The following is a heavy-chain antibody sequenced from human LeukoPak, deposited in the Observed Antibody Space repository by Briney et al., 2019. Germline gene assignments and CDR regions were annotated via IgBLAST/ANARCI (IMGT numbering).Heavy chain of an antibody. D-gene: IGHD2-15*01. Sequence: SETLSLTCTVPGGSISSYYWSWIRQPPGKGLEWIGYIYTSGSTNYNPSLKSRVTISVDTSKNQFSLKLSSVTAADTAVYYCARLVDGAFDIWGQGTMVTVSS. CDR3: ARLVDGAFDI. J-gene: IGHJ3*02. V-gene: IGHV4-4*09. CDR1: GGSISSYY. CDR2: IYTSGST.